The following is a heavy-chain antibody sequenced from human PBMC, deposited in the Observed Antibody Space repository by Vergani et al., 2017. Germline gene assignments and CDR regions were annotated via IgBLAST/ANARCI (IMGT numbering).Heavy chain of an antibody. CDR1: GGTFSSYT. V-gene: IGHV1-69*02. Sequence: QVQLVQSGAEVKKPGSSVKVSCKASGGTFSSYTISWVRQAPGQGLEWMGRIIPILGIANYAQKFQGRVTITADKSTSTAYMELSSLRSEDTAVYYCASPEYSSSEFNDYWGQGTLVTVSS. J-gene: IGHJ4*02. CDR3: ASPEYSSSEFNDY. CDR2: IIPILGIA. D-gene: IGHD6-6*01.